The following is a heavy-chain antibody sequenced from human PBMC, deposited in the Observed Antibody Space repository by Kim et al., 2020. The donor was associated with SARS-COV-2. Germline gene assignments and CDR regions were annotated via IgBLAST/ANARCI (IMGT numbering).Heavy chain of an antibody. V-gene: IGHV4-34*01. CDR2: HSGSP. J-gene: IGHJ1*01. Sequence: HSGSPNHNPSHKGRVSMSVDTSKNQFSLKLSSVTAADTAVYYCAAGAPGHWGQGTLVTVSS. CDR3: AAGAPGH.